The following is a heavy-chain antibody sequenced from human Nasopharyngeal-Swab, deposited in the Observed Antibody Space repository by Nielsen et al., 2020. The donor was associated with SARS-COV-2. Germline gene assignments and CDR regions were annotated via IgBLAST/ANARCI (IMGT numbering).Heavy chain of an antibody. V-gene: IGHV5-51*01. CDR3: ARRGEYYGSGSYYREDYYGMDV. Sequence: GGSLRLSCKSSGYSFTIYWIGCVRQIPGKGLEWLGIIYPGDSYTRYSPSFQGQVTISADKSISTAYLQWISMKASDNAMYYCARRGEYYGSGSYYREDYYGMDVWGQGTTVTVSS. CDR1: GYSFTIYW. CDR2: IYPGDSYT. J-gene: IGHJ6*02. D-gene: IGHD3-10*01.